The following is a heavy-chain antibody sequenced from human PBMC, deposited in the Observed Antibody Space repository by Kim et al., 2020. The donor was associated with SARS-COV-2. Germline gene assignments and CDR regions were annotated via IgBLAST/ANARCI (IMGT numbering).Heavy chain of an antibody. J-gene: IGHJ4*02. CDR3: ARDVGGNLEN. D-gene: IGHD2-15*01. CDR1: GFSFSNYW. Sequence: GGSLRLSCIASGFSFSNYWMAWVRQAPGKGPEWVANIKYDESERYYVDSVKGRFIISRDNGKRSLYLQMDSLRAEDTALYYCARDVGGNLENWGQGTLVTVS. CDR2: IKYDESER. V-gene: IGHV3-7*01.